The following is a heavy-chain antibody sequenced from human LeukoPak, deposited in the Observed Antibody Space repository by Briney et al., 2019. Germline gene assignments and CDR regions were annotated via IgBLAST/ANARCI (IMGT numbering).Heavy chain of an antibody. CDR3: QTYYYDSSGYFHFDY. CDR1: GGSISSSSYY. V-gene: IGHV4-39*01. Sequence: SETLSLTCTVSGGSISSSSYYWGWLRQPPGKGLEWIGSIYYSGSTYYNPSLKSRVTISVDTSKNQFSLKLSSVTAADTAVYYCQTYYYDSSGYFHFDYWGQGTLVTVSS. J-gene: IGHJ4*02. CDR2: IYYSGST. D-gene: IGHD3-22*01.